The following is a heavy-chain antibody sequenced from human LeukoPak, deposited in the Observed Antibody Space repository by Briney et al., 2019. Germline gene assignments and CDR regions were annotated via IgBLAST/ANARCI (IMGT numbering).Heavy chain of an antibody. CDR3: VRDVWGDRDGFFEC. D-gene: IGHD2-21*01. V-gene: IGHV3-74*01. CDR1: GFTFRSYW. Sequence: GGSMRLSCAASGFTFRSYWMHWVRQAPGKGLVWVSRINDDGRSASYGDSVTGRFTMSRDNAKNTVYLQMNSLTAEDTAVYYCVRDVWGDRDGFFECWGQGTLVSVSS. J-gene: IGHJ4*02. CDR2: INDDGRSA.